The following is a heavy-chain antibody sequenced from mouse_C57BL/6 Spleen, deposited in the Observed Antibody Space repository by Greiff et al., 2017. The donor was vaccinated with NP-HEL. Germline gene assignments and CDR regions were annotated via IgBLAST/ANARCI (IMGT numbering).Heavy chain of an antibody. CDR2: IDPSDSYT. J-gene: IGHJ2*01. CDR1: GYTFTSYW. Sequence: VQLQQSGAELVMPGASVKLSCKASGYTFTSYWMHWVKQRPGQGLEWIGEIDPSDSYTNYNQKFKGKSPLTVDKSSSTDYMQLSSLTSEDSAVYDGARSDSSGYYFDYWGQGTTLTVSS. CDR3: ARSDSSGYYFDY. D-gene: IGHD3-2*02. V-gene: IGHV1-69*01.